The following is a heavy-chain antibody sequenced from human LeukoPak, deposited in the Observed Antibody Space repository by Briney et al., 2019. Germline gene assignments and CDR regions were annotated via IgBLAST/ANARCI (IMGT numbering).Heavy chain of an antibody. D-gene: IGHD5-12*01. V-gene: IGHV4-59*01. J-gene: IGHJ4*02. Sequence: SETLSLTCTVSGGSISNYYWNWIRQTPGKGLEWIGYIYYSGSTSFNPSLQSRVSISVDTSRNQFSLKLTSVPAADTAVYYCARGSGYDSFSDFWGQGTLVTVSS. CDR2: IYYSGST. CDR3: ARGSGYDSFSDF. CDR1: GGSISNYY.